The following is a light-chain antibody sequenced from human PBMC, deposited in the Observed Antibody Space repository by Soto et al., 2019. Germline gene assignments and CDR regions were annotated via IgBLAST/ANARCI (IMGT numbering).Light chain of an antibody. Sequence: DIQMTQSPCSLSASVGDSVTITCRASQNIRNYLNWYQQKPGRAPKILIYAASSLQSGVPSRFSGGGSGTDFTLTITSLQPEDFATYYCQQSYSSPWTFGQGTKVDIK. CDR1: QNIRNY. CDR3: QQSYSSPWT. V-gene: IGKV1-39*01. CDR2: AAS. J-gene: IGKJ1*01.